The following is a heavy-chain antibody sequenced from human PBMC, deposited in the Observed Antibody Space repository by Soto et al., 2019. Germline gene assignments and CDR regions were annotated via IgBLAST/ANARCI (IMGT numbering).Heavy chain of an antibody. V-gene: IGHV3-7*03. J-gene: IGHJ4*02. CDR1: GFTFSDFY. D-gene: IGHD4-4*01. CDR2: IRPDGSEA. CDR3: AAWGGHDYNY. Sequence: VQLVQSGGGLVQPGGSLRLSCVGSGFTFSDFYMNWVRQAPGKGLEWVANIRPDGSEANYVESVKGRFTTSRDNAKNSLFLQVNSLRADDSAVYYCAAWGGHDYNYWGQGILVTVSS.